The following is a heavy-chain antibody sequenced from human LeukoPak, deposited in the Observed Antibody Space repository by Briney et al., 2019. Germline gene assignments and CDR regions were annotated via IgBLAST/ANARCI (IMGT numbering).Heavy chain of an antibody. CDR2: INNDGSST. J-gene: IGHJ2*01. CDR3: VRERNNFWSGHHSIFDS. V-gene: IGHV3-74*01. D-gene: IGHD3-3*01. Sequence: GGSLRLSCAASGFIFSDHWMHWVRQAPGKGLVGLSRINNDGSSTIYADSVKGRFTFSRDNAENTLFLEMSSLRVEDTAVYYCVRERNNFWSGHHSIFDSWGRGTLVTVSS. CDR1: GFIFSDHW.